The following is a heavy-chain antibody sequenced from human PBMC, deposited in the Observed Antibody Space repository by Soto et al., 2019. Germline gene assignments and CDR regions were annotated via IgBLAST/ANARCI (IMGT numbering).Heavy chain of an antibody. CDR1: GYTFTSYA. CDR2: INAGNGNT. Sequence: ASVKVSCKASGYTFTSYAMHWVRQAPGQRLEWMGWINAGNGNTKYSQKFQDRVTITRDTSASTAYMELSSLRSEDTAVYYCARVFRAGYCSGGSCSPRAYYMDVWGKGTTVTVS. D-gene: IGHD2-15*01. V-gene: IGHV1-3*01. J-gene: IGHJ6*03. CDR3: ARVFRAGYCSGGSCSPRAYYMDV.